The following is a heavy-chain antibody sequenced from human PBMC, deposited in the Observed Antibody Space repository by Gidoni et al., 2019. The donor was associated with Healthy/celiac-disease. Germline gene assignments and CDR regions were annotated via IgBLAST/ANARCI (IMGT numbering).Heavy chain of an antibody. Sequence: QVQLVQSGAEVKKPGASVKVSCKASGYTFTSYYMHWVRQAPGQGLEWMGIINPSGGSTSYAQKFQGRVTMTRDTSTSTVYMELSSLRSEDTAVYYCARDGGYCSSTSCYTYYYYGMDVWGQGTTVTVSS. J-gene: IGHJ6*02. CDR3: ARDGGYCSSTSCYTYYYYGMDV. CDR1: GYTFTSYY. V-gene: IGHV1-46*01. CDR2: INPSGGST. D-gene: IGHD2-2*01.